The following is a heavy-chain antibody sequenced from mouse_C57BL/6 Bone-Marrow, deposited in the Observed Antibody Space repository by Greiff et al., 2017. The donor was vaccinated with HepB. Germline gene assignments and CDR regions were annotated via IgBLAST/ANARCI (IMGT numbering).Heavy chain of an antibody. CDR1: GYTFTDYN. CDR3: AGEKGRLDY. V-gene: IGHV1-22*01. D-gene: IGHD3-3*01. J-gene: IGHJ2*01. CDR2: INPNNGGT. Sequence: SGPELVKPGASVKMSCKASGYTFTDYNMHWVKQSHGKSLEWIGYINPNNGGTSYNQKFKGKATLTVNKSSSTAYMELRSLTSEDSAVYYCAGEKGRLDYWGQGTTLTVSS.